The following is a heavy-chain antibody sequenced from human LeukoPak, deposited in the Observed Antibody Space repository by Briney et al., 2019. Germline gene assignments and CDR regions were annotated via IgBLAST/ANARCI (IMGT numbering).Heavy chain of an antibody. V-gene: IGHV1-18*01. CDR3: ARDRSRASYYYDSSGYYH. CDR1: GGTFSSYD. D-gene: IGHD3-22*01. J-gene: IGHJ5*02. CDR2: ISAYNGNT. Sequence: ASVKVSCKASGGTFSSYDISWVRQAPGQGLEWMGWISAYNGNTNYAQKLQGRVTMTTDTSTSTAYMELRSLRSDDTAVYYCARDRSRASYYYDSSGYYHWGQGTLVTVSS.